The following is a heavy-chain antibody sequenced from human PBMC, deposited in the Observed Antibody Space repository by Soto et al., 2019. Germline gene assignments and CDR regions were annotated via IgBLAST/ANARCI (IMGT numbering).Heavy chain of an antibody. V-gene: IGHV3-23*01. J-gene: IGHJ3*02. Sequence: EVQLLESGGGLVQPGGSLRFSCAASGFTFINYAMSWVRQAPGKGLEWVSTIGGGDGSTYYADSVKCLFTISRDNSNSALYLQMDSLRVGDTAIYYCAKGILVKPPGTRTFDIWGQGTMVIVCS. D-gene: IGHD6-13*01. CDR1: GFTFINYA. CDR3: AKGILVKPPGTRTFDI. CDR2: IGGGDGST.